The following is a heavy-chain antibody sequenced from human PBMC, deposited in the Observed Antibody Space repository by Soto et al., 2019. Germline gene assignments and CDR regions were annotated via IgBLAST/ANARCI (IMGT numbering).Heavy chain of an antibody. J-gene: IGHJ4*02. CDR1: EFTFSNYA. CDR3: AKNPGYYYDNTCYHFDY. Sequence: EVQLLESGGGLVQPGGSLRLSCAASEFTFSNYAMSWVRQAPGQGLEWVSAISYGGGTTYYADSVKGRFTISRDNSKNTLYLQMNSLRDEDRAVYYCAKNPGYYYDNTCYHFDYWGQGTLVTVSS. CDR2: ISYGGGTT. D-gene: IGHD3-22*01. V-gene: IGHV3-23*01.